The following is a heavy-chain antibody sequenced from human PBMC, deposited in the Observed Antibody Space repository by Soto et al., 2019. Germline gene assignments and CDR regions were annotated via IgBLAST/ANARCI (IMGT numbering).Heavy chain of an antibody. Sequence: PSETLSLTCAVSGGSISSGGYSWSWIRQPPGKGLEWIGYIYHSGITNYNPSLKSRVTISVDKSKNQFSLKVSPVTAADTAVYYCARVMSGWYYGMDVWGQGTTVTVSS. CDR1: GGSISSGGYS. CDR2: IYHSGIT. V-gene: IGHV4-30-2*01. J-gene: IGHJ6*02. D-gene: IGHD3-10*02. CDR3: ARVMSGWYYGMDV.